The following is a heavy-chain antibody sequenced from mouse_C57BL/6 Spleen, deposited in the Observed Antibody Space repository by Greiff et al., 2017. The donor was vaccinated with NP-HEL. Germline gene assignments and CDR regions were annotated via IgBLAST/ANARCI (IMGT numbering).Heavy chain of an antibody. J-gene: IGHJ1*03. D-gene: IGHD1-1*01. V-gene: IGHV1-15*01. CDR1: GYTFTDYE. CDR3: TRFTTVPAGYFDV. CDR2: IDPETGGT. Sequence: VQLQQSGAELVRPGASVTLSCKASGYTFTDYEMHWVKQTPVHGLEWIGAIDPETGGTAYNQKFKGKAILTADKSSSTAYMELRSLTSEDSAVYYCTRFTTVPAGYFDVWGTGTTVTVSS.